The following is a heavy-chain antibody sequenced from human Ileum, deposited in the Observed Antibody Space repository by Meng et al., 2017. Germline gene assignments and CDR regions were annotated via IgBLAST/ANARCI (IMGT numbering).Heavy chain of an antibody. CDR3: AHSPQGYFDY. V-gene: IGHV2-5*02. J-gene: IGHJ4*02. Sequence: QITLKETGPALGKATQTLTLTCNFSGFSLAPSGVSVAWIRQPPGEALEWLALIYWDDDKRYSPSLKNRLAITKDTSKNQVVLTMTNMDPMDTGTYYCAHSPQGYFDYWGPGTLVTVSS. CDR2: IYWDDDK. CDR1: GFSLAPSGVS.